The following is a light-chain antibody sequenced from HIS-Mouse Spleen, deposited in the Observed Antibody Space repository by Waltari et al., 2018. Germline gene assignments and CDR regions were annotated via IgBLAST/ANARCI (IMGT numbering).Light chain of an antibody. J-gene: IGLJ2*01. CDR1: KLGDKY. CDR2: QDS. CDR3: QAWDSSYSV. Sequence: SYELTQPPSVSVSPGQTASITCSGAKLGDKYACWYQQKPGQSPVLVIYQDSKRPSGFPERFSGSNSGNTATLTISGTQAMDEADYYCQAWDSSYSVFGGGTKLTVL. V-gene: IGLV3-1*01.